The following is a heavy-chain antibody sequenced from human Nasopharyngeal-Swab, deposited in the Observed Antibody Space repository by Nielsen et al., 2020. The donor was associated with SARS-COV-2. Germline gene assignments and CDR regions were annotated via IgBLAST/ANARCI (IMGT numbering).Heavy chain of an antibody. V-gene: IGHV4-31*03. D-gene: IGHD1-26*01. J-gene: IGHJ4*02. Sequence: LRLSCTVSGGSISSGGYYWSWIRQHPGKGLEWIGYIYYSGSTYYNPSLKSRVTISVDTSKNQFSLKLSSVTAADTAVYYCARDLGGSRRFFDYWGQGTLVTVSS. CDR2: IYYSGST. CDR3: ARDLGGSRRFFDY. CDR1: GGSISSGGYY.